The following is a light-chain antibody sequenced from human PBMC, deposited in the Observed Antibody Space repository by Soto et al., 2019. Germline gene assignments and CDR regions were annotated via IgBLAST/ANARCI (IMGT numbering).Light chain of an antibody. Sequence: EIVLTQSPDILSLSPGERATLSCRASQSVSTSYLAWYQQKPGQAPRLLIYGAFLRATGIPDRFTGSGSGTGFTLTISRLEPDDFAVYYCQQYGSSPRTFGQGTKVEIK. CDR3: QQYGSSPRT. CDR2: GAF. V-gene: IGKV3-20*01. J-gene: IGKJ1*01. CDR1: QSVSTSY.